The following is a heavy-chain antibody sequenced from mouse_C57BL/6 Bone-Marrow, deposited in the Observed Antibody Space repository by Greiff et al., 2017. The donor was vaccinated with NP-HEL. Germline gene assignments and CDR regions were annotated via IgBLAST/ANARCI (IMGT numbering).Heavy chain of an antibody. V-gene: IGHV1-82*01. D-gene: IGHD2-3*01. CDR3: ARWDGHYGFAY. CDR2: IYPGDGDT. J-gene: IGHJ3*01. Sequence: QVQLKESGPELVKPGASVKISCKASGYAFSSSWMNWVKQRPGKGLEWIGRIYPGDGDTNYNGKFKGKATLTADKSSSTAYMQLSSLTSEDSAVYFCARWDGHYGFAYWGQGTLVTVSA. CDR1: GYAFSSSW.